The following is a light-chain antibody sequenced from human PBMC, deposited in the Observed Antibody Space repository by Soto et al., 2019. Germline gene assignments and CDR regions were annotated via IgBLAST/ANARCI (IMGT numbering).Light chain of an antibody. CDR3: QSYDSSLSGSV. V-gene: IGLV1-40*01. CDR2: GNN. CDR1: SSNIGAGYD. Sequence: QLVLTQPPSVSGAPGQRVTISCTGSSSNIGAGYDVHWYQQLPETAPKLLIYGNNNRPSGVPDRFSGSKSGTSASLAITGLQAEDEADYYCQSYDSSLSGSVFGGGTQLTVL. J-gene: IGLJ2*01.